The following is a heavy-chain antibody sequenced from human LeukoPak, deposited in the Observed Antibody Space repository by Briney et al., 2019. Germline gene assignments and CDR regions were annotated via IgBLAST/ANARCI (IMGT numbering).Heavy chain of an antibody. Sequence: PGRSLRLSCTASGFTFGDYAMSWFRQAPGKGLEWVGFIRSKAYGGTTEYAASVKGRFTISRDDSKSIAYLQMNSLKTEDTAVYYCTRERDARDSSGYVFDYWGQGTLVTVSS. CDR1: GFTFGDYA. J-gene: IGHJ4*02. V-gene: IGHV3-49*03. CDR3: TRERDARDSSGYVFDY. CDR2: IRSKAYGGTT. D-gene: IGHD3-22*01.